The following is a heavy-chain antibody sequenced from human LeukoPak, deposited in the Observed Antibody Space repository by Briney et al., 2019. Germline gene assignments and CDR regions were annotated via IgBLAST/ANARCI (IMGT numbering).Heavy chain of an antibody. J-gene: IGHJ3*02. V-gene: IGHV1-69*13. CDR1: GGTFSSYA. Sequence: SVKVSCKASGGTFSSYAISWVRQAPGQGLEWMGGIIPIFGTANYAQKFQGRVTITADESTSTAYMELSSLRSEDTAVYYCARVGGSYYLDAFDIWGQGTMVTVSS. CDR2: IIPIFGTA. D-gene: IGHD1-26*01. CDR3: ARVGGSYYLDAFDI.